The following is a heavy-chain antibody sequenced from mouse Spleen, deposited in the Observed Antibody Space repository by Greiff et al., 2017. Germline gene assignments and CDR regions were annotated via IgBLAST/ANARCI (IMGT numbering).Heavy chain of an antibody. CDR1: GFTFSSYA. D-gene: IGHD1-1*01. V-gene: IGHV5-9-3*01. CDR2: ISSGGGNT. J-gene: IGHJ1*01. Sequence: EVHLVESGGGLVKRGGSLKLSCAASGFTFSSYAMSWVRQTPEKRLEWVATISSGGGNTYYPDSVKGRFTISRDNAKNTLYLQMSSLKSEDTAMYYCARHPPITTVVARGYFDVWGAGTTVTVSS. CDR3: ARHPPITTVVARGYFDV.